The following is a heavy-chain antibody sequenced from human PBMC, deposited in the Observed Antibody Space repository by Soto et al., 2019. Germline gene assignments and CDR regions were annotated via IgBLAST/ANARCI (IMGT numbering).Heavy chain of an antibody. Sequence: QVQVVESGGGVVQPGWSLRLSCAASGFTFRNYGMHWVRQPPGKGLEWVAVVWFDGNNKYYVDSVKGRFTISRDNSKNTVYLQMNRLRAEDTAVYYCARESSVTALDYWGQGTLVTVSS. D-gene: IGHD2-2*01. CDR3: ARESSVTALDY. CDR1: GFTFRNYG. J-gene: IGHJ4*02. CDR2: VWFDGNNK. V-gene: IGHV3-33*01.